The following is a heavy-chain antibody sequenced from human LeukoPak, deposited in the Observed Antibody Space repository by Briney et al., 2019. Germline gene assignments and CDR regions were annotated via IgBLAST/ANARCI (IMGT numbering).Heavy chain of an antibody. J-gene: IGHJ3*02. V-gene: IGHV4-34*01. CDR3: ARAEPAAGYAFDI. Sequence: SETLSLTCAVYGGSFSGYYWSWIRQPPGKGLEWIGEINHSGSTNYNPSLKSRVTISVDTSKNQFSLKLSSVTAADTAVYYCARAEPAAGYAFDIWGQGTMVTVSS. CDR2: INHSGST. CDR1: GGSFSGYY. D-gene: IGHD6-25*01.